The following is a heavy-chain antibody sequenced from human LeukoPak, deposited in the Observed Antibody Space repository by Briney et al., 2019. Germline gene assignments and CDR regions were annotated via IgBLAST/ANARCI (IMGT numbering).Heavy chain of an antibody. D-gene: IGHD3-22*01. CDR3: ARVDSSGYYNPLYYYYGMDV. CDR1: GYTFTSYA. CDR2: INTNTGNP. Sequence: GASVKVSCKASGYTFTSYAMNWVRQAPGQGLEWMGWINTNTGNPTYAQGFTGRFVFSLDTSVSTAYLQISSLKAEDTAVYYCARVDSSGYYNPLYYYYGMDVWGQETTVTVSS. V-gene: IGHV7-4-1*02. J-gene: IGHJ6*02.